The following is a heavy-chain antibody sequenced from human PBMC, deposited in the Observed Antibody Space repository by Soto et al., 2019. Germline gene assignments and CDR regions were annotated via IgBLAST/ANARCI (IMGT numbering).Heavy chain of an antibody. CDR2: IYYSGST. J-gene: IGHJ4*02. Sequence: QVQLQESGPGLVKPSQTLSLTCTVSGGSISSGGYYWSWIRQHPGKGLEWIGYIYYSGSTYYNPSLKCRVTISVDTSKNQFSLKLSSVTAADTAVYYCARYDILTGYNFDYWGQGTLVTVSS. V-gene: IGHV4-31*03. CDR1: GGSISSGGYY. D-gene: IGHD3-9*01. CDR3: ARYDILTGYNFDY.